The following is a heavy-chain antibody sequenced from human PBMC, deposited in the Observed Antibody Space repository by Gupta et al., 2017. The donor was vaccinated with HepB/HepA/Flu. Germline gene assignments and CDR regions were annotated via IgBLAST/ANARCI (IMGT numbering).Heavy chain of an antibody. V-gene: IGHV1-2*04. CDR2: INTNRGGT. J-gene: IGHJ4*02. Sequence: QGQPVQSGAEVKTPGASVKVSCQASGYTFTAYYMHWVRQAPGRGLEWMGWINTNRGGTNYAQKFQGWVTMTRNTSISTAYMELSRMRSDDTAVDYGARGGIRSPILTGYCDYWGQGTLVTVSS. CDR1: GYTFTAYY. D-gene: IGHD3-9*01. CDR3: ARGGIRSPILTGYCDY.